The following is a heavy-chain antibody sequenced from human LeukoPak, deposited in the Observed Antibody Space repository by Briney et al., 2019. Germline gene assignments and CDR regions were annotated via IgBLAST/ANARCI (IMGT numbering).Heavy chain of an antibody. CDR2: INSDGSST. Sequence: GGSLRLSCAASGFTFSSYWMHWVRQAPGKGLVWVSRINSDGSSTSYADSVKGRFTISRDNAKNTLYLQMNSLRAEDTAVYYCARVVNVGEQYFDYWGQGTLVTVSS. CDR3: ARVVNVGEQYFDY. J-gene: IGHJ4*02. V-gene: IGHV3-74*01. D-gene: IGHD2-21*01. CDR1: GFTFSSYW.